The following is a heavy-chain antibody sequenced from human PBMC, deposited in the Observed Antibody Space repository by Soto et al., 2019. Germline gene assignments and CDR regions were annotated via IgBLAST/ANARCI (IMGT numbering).Heavy chain of an antibody. CDR2: ISSGGSP. D-gene: IGHD2-15*01. CDR1: DESVTSPGNY. V-gene: IGHV4-31*11. CDR3: QLNHCAGGGCSDRDY. Sequence: PSETLSLTCDVSDESVTSPGNYWNWIRQRPDTGLEWIGYISSGGSPFYNPSLKSRVSISLDTSKNVISLTLRSVTAADTAVYYCQLNHCAGGGCSDRDYCGRGTRVTVSS. J-gene: IGHJ4*02.